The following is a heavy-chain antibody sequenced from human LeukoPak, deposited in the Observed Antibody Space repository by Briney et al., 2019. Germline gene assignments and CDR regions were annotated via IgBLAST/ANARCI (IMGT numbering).Heavy chain of an antibody. CDR2: ISYDGSNE. CDR3: AKSRVRGVYYFDY. V-gene: IGHV3-30*18. Sequence: GGSLRLSCAASGFTFRTYGMNWVRQAPGKGLEWVAIISYDGSNEDYADSVKGRFTISRDNSKNTLYLQMNSLRAEDSAVYYCAKSRVRGVYYFDYWGQETLVSVSS. CDR1: GFTFRTYG. D-gene: IGHD3-10*02. J-gene: IGHJ4*02.